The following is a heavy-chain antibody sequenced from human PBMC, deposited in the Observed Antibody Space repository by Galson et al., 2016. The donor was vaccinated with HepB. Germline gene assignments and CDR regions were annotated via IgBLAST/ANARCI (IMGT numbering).Heavy chain of an antibody. Sequence: QSGAEVKKPGESLKISCKGSGYSFTNYWIGWVRQMPGKGLEWMGIIYPSDSDTRYSPSFEGQVTISADRSISPSYLQWSSLKASDTAMYYCARRGDGYNWADYWGQGTLVTVSS. D-gene: IGHD5-24*01. CDR1: GYSFTNYW. CDR2: IYPSDSDT. V-gene: IGHV5-51*01. J-gene: IGHJ4*02. CDR3: ARRGDGYNWADY.